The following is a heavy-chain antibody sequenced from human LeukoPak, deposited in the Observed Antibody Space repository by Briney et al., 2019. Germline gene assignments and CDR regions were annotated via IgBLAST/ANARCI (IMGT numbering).Heavy chain of an antibody. CDR2: IYYSGST. Sequence: PSETLSLTCTVSGGSISSGDYYWSWIRQPPGKGLEWIVYIYYSGSTYYNPSLKSRVTISVDTSKNQFSLKLSSVTAADTAVYYCARESRLRLGELSLGGIDYWGQGTLVTVSS. V-gene: IGHV4-30-4*08. CDR1: GGSISSGDYY. D-gene: IGHD3-16*02. J-gene: IGHJ4*02. CDR3: ARESRLRLGELSLGGIDY.